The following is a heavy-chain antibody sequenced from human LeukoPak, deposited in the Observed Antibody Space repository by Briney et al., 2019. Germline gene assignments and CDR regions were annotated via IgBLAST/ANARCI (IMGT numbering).Heavy chain of an antibody. CDR1: GFTVSSTY. V-gene: IGHV3-66*01. Sequence: GGSLRLSCAASGFTVSSTYMTWVRQAPGKGLEWVSLIYSGGSTIYADSVKGRFTISRDNSKNTVYLQMNSLRAEDTAVYYCARDRSGDSTAHYTDYWCQGTLVTVSS. CDR2: IYSGGST. CDR3: ARDRSGDSTAHYTDY. D-gene: IGHD3-22*01. J-gene: IGHJ4*02.